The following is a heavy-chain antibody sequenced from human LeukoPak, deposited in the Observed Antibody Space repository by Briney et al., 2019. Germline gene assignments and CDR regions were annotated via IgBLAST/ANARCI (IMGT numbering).Heavy chain of an antibody. CDR2: ISYDGSNK. CDR3: VVVTAIPY. V-gene: IGHV3-30*04. J-gene: IGHJ4*02. CDR1: GFTFSSYA. Sequence: QPGRSLRLSCAASGFTFSSYAMHWVRQAPGKGLEWVAVISYDGSNKYYADSVKGRFTISRDNSKNTLYLQMNSLRAEDTAVYYCVVVTAIPYWGQGTLVTVSS. D-gene: IGHD2-21*02.